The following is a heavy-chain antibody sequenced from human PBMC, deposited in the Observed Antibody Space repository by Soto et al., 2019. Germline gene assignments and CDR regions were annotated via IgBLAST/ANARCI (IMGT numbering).Heavy chain of an antibody. CDR3: ARRIAMIVVVFDS. D-gene: IGHD3-22*01. Sequence: QEQVQQWGAGLLKPSETLSLTCAVHGDSFSGYYWSWIRQSPGKGLEWIGEIDHSGSANYNPSLTRRVSMSVDTSSQQLSLKLSSVTAADTAVYYCARRIAMIVVVFDSWGQGTLVTVSS. CDR2: IDHSGSA. J-gene: IGHJ4*02. CDR1: GDSFSGYY. V-gene: IGHV4-34*01.